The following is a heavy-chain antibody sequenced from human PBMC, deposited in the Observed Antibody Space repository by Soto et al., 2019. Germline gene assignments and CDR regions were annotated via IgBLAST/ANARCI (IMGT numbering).Heavy chain of an antibody. J-gene: IGHJ4*02. CDR3: ASSPTDSSGYYGLLPFDY. D-gene: IGHD3-22*01. CDR1: GGSISSGGYY. V-gene: IGHV4-31*03. Sequence: PSGTLSLTCTVSGGSISSGGYYWSWIRQHPGKGLEWIGYIYYSGSTYYNPSLKSRVTISVDTSKNQFSLKLSSVTAADTAVYYCASSPTDSSGYYGLLPFDYWGQGTLVTVSS. CDR2: IYYSGST.